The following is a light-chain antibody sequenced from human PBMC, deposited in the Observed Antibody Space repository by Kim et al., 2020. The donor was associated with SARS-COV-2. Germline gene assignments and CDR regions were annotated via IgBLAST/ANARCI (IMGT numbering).Light chain of an antibody. CDR3: AAWDDSLNPHVV. Sequence: QRVTISCSGNTSNIGSNAVSWYQQLPGTAPKLLIYSDTQRPSGVPDRFSGSKSGTSASLAISGLQSEDEADYYCAAWDDSLNPHVVFGGGTQLTVL. CDR2: SDT. V-gene: IGLV1-44*01. J-gene: IGLJ2*01. CDR1: TSNIGSNA.